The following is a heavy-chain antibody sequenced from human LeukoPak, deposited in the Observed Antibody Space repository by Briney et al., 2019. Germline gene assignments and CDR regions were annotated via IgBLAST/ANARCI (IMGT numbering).Heavy chain of an antibody. CDR1: GFTFSSYG. D-gene: IGHD3-10*01. J-gene: IGHJ6*02. V-gene: IGHV3-33*01. CDR2: IWYDGSNK. Sequence: PGGSLRLSCAASGFTFSSYGMHWVRQAPGKGLEWVAVIWYDGSNKYYADSVKGRFTISRDNSKNTLYLQMNSLRAVDTAVYYCARDYYGSGSYFMSRYYYYGMDVWGQGTTVTVSS. CDR3: ARDYYGSGSYFMSRYYYYGMDV.